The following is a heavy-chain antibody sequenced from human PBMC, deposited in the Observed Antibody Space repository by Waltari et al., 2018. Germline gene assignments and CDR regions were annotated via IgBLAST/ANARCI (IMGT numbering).Heavy chain of an antibody. V-gene: IGHV4-34*01. CDR3: TRKGPLYYYYYMDV. CDR2: INHSGST. J-gene: IGHJ6*03. Sequence: QVQLQQWGAGLLKPSETLSLTCAVYGGSFSGYYWSWPRHSPGKGLEWIGEINHSGSTNQNPSLKSRVTISVDRSKNQFSLKLSSVTAADTAVYYCTRKGPLYYYYYMDVWGRGTTVTVSS. CDR1: GGSFSGYY.